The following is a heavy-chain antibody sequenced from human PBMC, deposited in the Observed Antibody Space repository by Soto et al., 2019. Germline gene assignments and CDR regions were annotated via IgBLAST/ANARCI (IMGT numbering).Heavy chain of an antibody. CDR1: NGSISNYF. CDR3: ARYSSGWPGNGMGF. J-gene: IGHJ6*02. Sequence: ASETLSLTCTVSNGSISNYFWSWIRQSPGKGLEWIGYVYYTGSTSYNPSPKGRVTMSVDTSKMQFSLKLSSVTAAGTAVYYCARYSSGWPGNGMGFWGQGTTVTVS. D-gene: IGHD6-19*01. CDR2: VYYTGST. V-gene: IGHV4-59*01.